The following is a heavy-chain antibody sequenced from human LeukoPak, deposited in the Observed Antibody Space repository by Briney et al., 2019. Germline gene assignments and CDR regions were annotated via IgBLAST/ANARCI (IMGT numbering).Heavy chain of an antibody. D-gene: IGHD2/OR15-2a*01. CDR2: MNPNSGNT. CDR1: GYTFASYD. V-gene: IGHV1-8*01. J-gene: IGHJ4*02. Sequence: GASVKVSCKASGYTFASYDITWVRQALGQGLEWMGWMNPNSGNTGYARKFQGRVSMTRDTSITTAYMELSSLRSEDTAVYYCARAIRNELLSEFWGQGSLITVSS. CDR3: ARAIRNELLSEF.